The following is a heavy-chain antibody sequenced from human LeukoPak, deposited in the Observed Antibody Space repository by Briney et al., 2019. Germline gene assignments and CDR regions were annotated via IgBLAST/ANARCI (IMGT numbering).Heavy chain of an antibody. CDR1: GLTFSDAW. CDR3: TWMATVFTADV. D-gene: IGHD5-24*01. J-gene: IGHJ4*02. CDR2: LKGRTYSETA. Sequence: GGSLRLSCVVSGLTFSDAWITWVRQAPGKGLEWIGRLKGRTYSETADFAAPVKGRFTLSRDDSQSTVYLQMNSLKTDDTAVHYCTWMATVFTADVWGQGTLVTVSA. V-gene: IGHV3-15*01.